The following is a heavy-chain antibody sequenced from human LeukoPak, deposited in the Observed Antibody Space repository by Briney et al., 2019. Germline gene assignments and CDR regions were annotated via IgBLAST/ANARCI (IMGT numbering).Heavy chain of an antibody. D-gene: IGHD6-25*01. Sequence: SSETLSLTCTVSGGSISSYYWNWIRQPPGKGLEWIGSIYHSGSTYYNPSLKSRVTISVDTSKNQFSLKLSSVTAADTAVYYCARDSSGPWGQGTLVTVSS. J-gene: IGHJ5*02. CDR1: GGSISSYY. V-gene: IGHV4-38-2*02. CDR2: IYHSGST. CDR3: ARDSSGP.